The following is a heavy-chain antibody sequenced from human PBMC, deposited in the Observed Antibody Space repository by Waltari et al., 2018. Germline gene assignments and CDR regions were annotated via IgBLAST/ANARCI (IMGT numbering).Heavy chain of an antibody. CDR3: ATIGY. CDR2: FDPEEDAK. V-gene: IGHV1-69-2*01. CDR1: GYTFTDYY. Sequence: EVQLVQSGAEVKKPGATVKISCKVSGYTFTDYYMHWVQQAPGKGLEWMGVFDPEEDAKICAEKVPGRVTRTADTSTDTAYMELSSLRSDDTAVYYCATIGYWGQGTLVTVSS. J-gene: IGHJ4*02.